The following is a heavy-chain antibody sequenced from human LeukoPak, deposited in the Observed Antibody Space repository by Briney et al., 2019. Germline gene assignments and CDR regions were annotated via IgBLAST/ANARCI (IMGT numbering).Heavy chain of an antibody. J-gene: IGHJ4*02. D-gene: IGHD3-9*01. CDR1: GYTFTGYY. CDR2: INPNSGGT. V-gene: IGHV1-2*02. CDR3: ARDRLGSTYYDILTGYQTPYFDY. Sequence: ASVKVSCKASGYTFTGYYMHWVRQAPGQGLEWMGWINPNSGGTNYAQKFQGRVTMTRGTSINTAYMELSRLRSDDTAVYYCARDRLGSTYYDILTGYQTPYFDYWGQGTLVTVSS.